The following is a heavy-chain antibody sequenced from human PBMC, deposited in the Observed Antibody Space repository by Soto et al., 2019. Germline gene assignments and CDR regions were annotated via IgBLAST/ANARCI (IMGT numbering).Heavy chain of an antibody. Sequence: GASVKVSCKASGCAFSFGFSWVRQAPGQGLEWMGWISASDGSTNSAQKFRGRISLTTDTSTNTAYLDLLSLTSDDTAVYFCATYYFGSGSYYRFDNWGQGTLVTVSS. CDR3: ATYYFGSGSYYRFDN. J-gene: IGHJ4*02. D-gene: IGHD3-10*01. V-gene: IGHV1-18*01. CDR2: ISASDGST. CDR1: GCAFSFG.